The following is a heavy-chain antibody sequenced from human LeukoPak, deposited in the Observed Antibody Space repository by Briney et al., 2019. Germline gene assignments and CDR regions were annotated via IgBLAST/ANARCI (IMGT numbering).Heavy chain of an antibody. J-gene: IGHJ3*02. Sequence: GGTLRLSCAASGSTFSNHGMNWVRQAPGKGLEWVSGISPSGDITYYADSVKGRFTISRDNAKNSLYLQMNSLRAEDTAVYYCARPHGGGYAYDIWGQGTMVTVSS. CDR1: GSTFSNHG. D-gene: IGHD5-12*01. V-gene: IGHV3-21*01. CDR2: ISPSGDIT. CDR3: ARPHGGGYAYDI.